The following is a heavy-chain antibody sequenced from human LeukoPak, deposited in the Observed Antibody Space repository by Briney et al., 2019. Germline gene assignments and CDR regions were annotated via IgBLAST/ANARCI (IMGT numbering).Heavy chain of an antibody. CDR2: INPSNGGT. J-gene: IGHJ4*02. CDR3: ATDHTYMYTGFDY. D-gene: IGHD2-2*02. Sequence: ASVKVSCKASGYTFTGYYMHWVRQAPGQGLEWMGKINPSNGGTNYAQKFQGRVTMTRDTSISTAYMELNSLRSDDTAVYYCATDHTYMYTGFDYWGQGTLVTVSS. CDR1: GYTFTGYY. V-gene: IGHV1-2*02.